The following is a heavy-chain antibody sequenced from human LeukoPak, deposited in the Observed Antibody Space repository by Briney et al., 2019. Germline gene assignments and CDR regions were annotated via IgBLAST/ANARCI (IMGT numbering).Heavy chain of an antibody. CDR3: ARGNDPPDAFDI. CDR2: ISYDGSNK. J-gene: IGHJ3*02. CDR1: GFTFSSYA. V-gene: IGHV3-30*04. Sequence: GGSLRLSCAASGFTFSSYAMHWVRQAPGKGPEWVAVISYDGSNKYYADSVKGRFTISRDNSKNTLYLQMNSLRAEDTAVYYCARGNDPPDAFDIWGQGTMVTVSS.